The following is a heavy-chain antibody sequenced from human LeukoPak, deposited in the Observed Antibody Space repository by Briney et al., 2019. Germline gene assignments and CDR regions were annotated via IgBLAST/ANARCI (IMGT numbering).Heavy chain of an antibody. CDR3: ARMTPMAIAFYFDY. Sequence: GGSLRLSCAASGFTFSNYAMHWVRQAPGKGLEWVSGISVSGVSTYFADSVKGRFTISSDNLKNTLYLQMNSLRAEDTAVYYCARMTPMAIAFYFDYWGQGTLVTVSS. CDR2: ISVSGVST. D-gene: IGHD5-18*01. J-gene: IGHJ4*02. CDR1: GFTFSNYA. V-gene: IGHV3-23*01.